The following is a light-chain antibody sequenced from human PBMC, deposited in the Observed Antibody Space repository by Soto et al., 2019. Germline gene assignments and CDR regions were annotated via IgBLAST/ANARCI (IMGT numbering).Light chain of an antibody. V-gene: IGLV2-8*01. CDR1: SSDVGAYNY. Sequence: QSALTQPPSASGSPGQSVTISCTGTSSDVGAYNYVSWYQQYPGKAPKLMIYEVTKRPSGVPDRFSGSKSGNTASLTVSGLPAEDEADYYCTSYVGNDIWVFGGGTKLTVL. J-gene: IGLJ3*02. CDR2: EVT. CDR3: TSYVGNDIWV.